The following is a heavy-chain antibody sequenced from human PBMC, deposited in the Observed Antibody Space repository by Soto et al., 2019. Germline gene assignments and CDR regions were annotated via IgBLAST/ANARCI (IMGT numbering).Heavy chain of an antibody. Sequence: PSETLSLTCAVYGGSFSGYYWSWIRQPPGKGLEWIGEINHSGSTNYNPSLKSRVTISVDTSKNQFSLKLSSVTAADTAVYYCARELGSGYYYGMDVWGQGTTVTVSS. D-gene: IGHD6-13*01. V-gene: IGHV4-34*01. CDR2: INHSGST. CDR3: ARELGSGYYYGMDV. J-gene: IGHJ6*02. CDR1: GGSFSGYY.